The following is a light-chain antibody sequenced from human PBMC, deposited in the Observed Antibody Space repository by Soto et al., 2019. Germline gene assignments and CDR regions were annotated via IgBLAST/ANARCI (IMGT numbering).Light chain of an antibody. J-gene: IGLJ2*01. V-gene: IGLV2-23*01. CDR1: SSDVGSYNL. CDR2: EGS. Sequence: QSALTQPASVSGSPGQSITISCTGTSSDVGSYNLVSWYQQHPGKAPKLMIYEGSKRPSGVSNRFSGSKSGNTASLTISGLQVEDEGDYYCCSYAGSSTLVFGGGTKLPVL. CDR3: CSYAGSSTLV.